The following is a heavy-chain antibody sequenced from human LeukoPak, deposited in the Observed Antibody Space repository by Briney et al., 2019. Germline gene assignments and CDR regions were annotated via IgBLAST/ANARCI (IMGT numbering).Heavy chain of an antibody. V-gene: IGHV6-1*01. Sequence: SQTLSLTCAISGDSVSSNSAAWNWIRQPPSRGLEWLGRTYYRSKWYNDYAVSVKSRITINPDTSKNQFSLQLNSVTPEDTAVYYCARENLFSGGSPFDPWGQGTLVTVSS. CDR1: GDSVSSNSAA. CDR2: TYYRSKWYN. CDR3: ARENLFSGGSPFDP. J-gene: IGHJ5*02. D-gene: IGHD3-10*01.